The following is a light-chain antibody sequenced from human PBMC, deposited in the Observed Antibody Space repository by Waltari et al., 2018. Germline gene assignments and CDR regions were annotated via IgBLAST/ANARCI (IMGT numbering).Light chain of an antibody. CDR1: SSDVASYKL. CDR3: CSYTGSSTM. V-gene: IGLV2-23*01. Sequence: QSALTQPASVSVSPGQSITISCTGPSSDVASYKLVSWYQQHPGKAPKLIIYEGSYRPSGVSDRFSGSKSGNTASLTISGLQAEDEADYYCCSYTGSSTMFGGGTKLTVL. CDR2: EGS. J-gene: IGLJ3*02.